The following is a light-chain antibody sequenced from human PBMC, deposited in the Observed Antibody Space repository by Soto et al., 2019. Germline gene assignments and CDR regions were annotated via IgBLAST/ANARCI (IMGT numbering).Light chain of an antibody. CDR3: QQYNSFPLA. CDR1: QSISIW. V-gene: IGKV1-5*03. J-gene: IGKJ4*02. CDR2: KAS. Sequence: DIQMTQSPSTLSASIGDRVTIHCRASQSISIWLAWYQQRPGTAPNLLIYKASTLQSGVPSRFSGSGSGTEFTLTISCLQPGDFATYYCQQYNSFPLAFGGGTKVELK.